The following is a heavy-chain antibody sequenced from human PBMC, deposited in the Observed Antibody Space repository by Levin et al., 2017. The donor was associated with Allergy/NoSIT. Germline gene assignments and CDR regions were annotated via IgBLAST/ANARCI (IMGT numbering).Heavy chain of an antibody. CDR1: GFTFSSYG. CDR2: ISYDGSNK. J-gene: IGHJ6*02. V-gene: IGHV3-30*18. D-gene: IGHD2-2*01. CDR3: AKDPLNIVVVPAAIRADYYYYYGMDV. Sequence: LSLTCAASGFTFSSYGMHWVRQAPGKGLEWVAVISYDGSNKYYADSVKGRFTISRDNSKNTLYLQMNSLRAEDTAVYYCAKDPLNIVVVPAAIRADYYYYYGMDVWGQGTTVTVSS.